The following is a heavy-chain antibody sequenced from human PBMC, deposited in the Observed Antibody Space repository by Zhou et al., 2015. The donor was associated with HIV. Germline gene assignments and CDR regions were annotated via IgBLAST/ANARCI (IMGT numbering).Heavy chain of an antibody. Sequence: QVQLVQSGAEVKKPGASVKVSCKASGYTFTSYYMHWVRQAPGQGLEWMGIINPSGGSTSYAQKFQGRVTMTRDTSTSTVYMELSSLRSEDTAVYYCARDLEVGATGNYYYGMDVWGQGTTVTVSS. CDR1: GYTFTSYY. V-gene: IGHV1-46*01. J-gene: IGHJ6*02. CDR2: INPSGGST. D-gene: IGHD1-26*01. CDR3: ARDLEVGATGNYYYGMDV.